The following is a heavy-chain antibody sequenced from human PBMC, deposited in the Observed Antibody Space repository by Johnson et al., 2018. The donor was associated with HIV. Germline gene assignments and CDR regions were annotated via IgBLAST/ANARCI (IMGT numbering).Heavy chain of an antibody. CDR2: IKQDGSEK. CDR1: GFTFSSYW. CDR3: ASPIYGDYDPIAFDI. J-gene: IGHJ3*02. D-gene: IGHD4-17*01. Sequence: VQLVESGGGVVRPGGSLRLSCVASGFTFSSYWMSWVRQAPGKGLEWVANIKQDGSEKYYVDSVKGRFTISRDNSKNTLYLQMNSLRAEDTAVYYCASPIYGDYDPIAFDIWGQGTMVTVSS. V-gene: IGHV3-7*02.